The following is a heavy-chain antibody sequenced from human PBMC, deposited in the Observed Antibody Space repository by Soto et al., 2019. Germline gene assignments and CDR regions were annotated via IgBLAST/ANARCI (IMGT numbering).Heavy chain of an antibody. CDR3: ARGGIAVAGEDY. J-gene: IGHJ4*02. CDR1: GGSISSGGYY. V-gene: IGHV4-31*03. D-gene: IGHD6-19*01. CDR2: IYYSGST. Sequence: SETLSLTCTFCGGSISSGGYYWSWIRQHPGKGLEWIGYIYYSGSTYYNPSLKSRVTISVDTSKNQFSLKLSSVTAADTAVYYCARGGIAVAGEDYWGQGTLVTVSS.